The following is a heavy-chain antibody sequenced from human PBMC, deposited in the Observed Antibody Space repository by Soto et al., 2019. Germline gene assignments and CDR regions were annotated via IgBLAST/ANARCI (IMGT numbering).Heavy chain of an antibody. J-gene: IGHJ4*02. CDR1: GYTFSDYY. D-gene: IGHD3-3*01. V-gene: IGHV3-11*01. CDR3: ASHYDMWSGYLSPVDY. Sequence: QVQLVESGGDLVKPGGSLRLSCAASGYTFSDYYMSWIRQAPGKGLEWISYIDTSGTKIYYADSVKGRFTITRDNAKNSLYLEMNSLRADDTAVYYCASHYDMWSGYLSPVDYWGQGTLVTVSS. CDR2: IDTSGTKI.